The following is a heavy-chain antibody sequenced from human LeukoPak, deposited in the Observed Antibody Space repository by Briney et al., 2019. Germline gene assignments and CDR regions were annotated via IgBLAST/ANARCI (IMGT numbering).Heavy chain of an antibody. D-gene: IGHD4-17*01. J-gene: IGHJ4*02. CDR1: GVTFSSYS. CDR3: ARRYGDYVGSFEY. V-gene: IGHV3-21*01. CDR2: VSTSSSYI. Sequence: PAGSLRLSCAASGVTFSSYSKNWVRQAPGKGLEWVSSVSTSSSYIYYAHSLKGRFTISRDNAKNSLYLQMNSLRAEDTAVYYCARRYGDYVGSFEYWGQGTQVTVSS.